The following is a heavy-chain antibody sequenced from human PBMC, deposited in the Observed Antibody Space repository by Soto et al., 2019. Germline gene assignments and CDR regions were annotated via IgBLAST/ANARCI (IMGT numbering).Heavy chain of an antibody. CDR1: GFTFSSYG. J-gene: IGHJ4*02. V-gene: IGHV3-33*03. Sequence: GGSLRLSCAASGFTFSSYGMHWVRQAPGKGLEWVAVIWYDGSNKYYADSVKGRFTISRDNAKNSLYLQMNSLRAEDTAVYYCACRAVLRYFDRFDLWGQGTQVTVS. CDR3: ACRAVLRYFDRFDL. D-gene: IGHD3-9*01. CDR2: IWYDGSNK.